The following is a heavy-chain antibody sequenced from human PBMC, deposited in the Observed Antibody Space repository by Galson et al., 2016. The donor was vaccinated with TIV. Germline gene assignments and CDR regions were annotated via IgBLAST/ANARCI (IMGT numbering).Heavy chain of an antibody. CDR3: ARLRGRSSGYD. CDR2: IYHSGST. J-gene: IGHJ4*02. D-gene: IGHD3-22*01. CDR1: DYSISGIYY. V-gene: IGHV4-38-2*02. Sequence: SETLSLTCTVSDYSISGIYYWGWIRQPPGKGLGCIGSIYHSGSTSYNPSLKSRVTIPLDTSKNQFSLKLKSVTAADTAVYYCARLRGRSSGYDWGQGTLVTVSS.